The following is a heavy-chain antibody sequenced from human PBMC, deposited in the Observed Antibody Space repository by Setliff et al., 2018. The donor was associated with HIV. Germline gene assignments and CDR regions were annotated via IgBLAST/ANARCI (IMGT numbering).Heavy chain of an antibody. CDR1: GGTFSSYA. D-gene: IGHD3-22*01. Sequence: ASVKVSCKASGGTFSSYAISWVRQAPGQGLEWMGWISAYNGNTNYAQKLQGRVTMTTDTSTSTAYMELRSLRSDDTAVYYCARGYDSSGYYYGEVPDDYWGQGTLVTVSS. V-gene: IGHV1-18*01. CDR2: ISAYNGNT. J-gene: IGHJ4*02. CDR3: ARGYDSSGYYYGEVPDDY.